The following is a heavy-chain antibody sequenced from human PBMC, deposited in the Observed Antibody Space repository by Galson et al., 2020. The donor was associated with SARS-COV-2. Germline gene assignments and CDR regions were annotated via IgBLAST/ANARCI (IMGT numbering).Heavy chain of an antibody. CDR2: ISYDGSNK. D-gene: IGHD6-6*01. V-gene: IGHV3-30-3*01. CDR3: ARDLVSCGKAALTAWYYCYYGMDV. Sequence: TGGSLTLSCAASGFTFSSYAMHWIRQPPGKGLEWVAVISYDGSNKYYAAPVTGRSTISRDNSKHTPYLQINSLRAEDTAVYYCARDLVSCGKAALTAWYYCYYGMDVWGQGTTGTVSS. J-gene: IGHJ6*02. CDR1: GFTFSSYA.